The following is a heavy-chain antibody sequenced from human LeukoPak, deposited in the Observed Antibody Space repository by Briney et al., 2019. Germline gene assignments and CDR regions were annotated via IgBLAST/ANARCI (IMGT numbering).Heavy chain of an antibody. D-gene: IGHD1-1*01. CDR3: ARVTEWNDFDY. CDR2: IYYSGST. J-gene: IGHJ4*01. V-gene: IGHV4-59*01. CDR1: GGSISSYY. Sequence: SETLSLTCTVSGGSISSYYWSWIRQPPGKGLEWIGYIYYSGSTNYNPSLKSRVTISVDTSKNQFSLKPSSVTAADTAVYYCARVTEWNDFDYWGQGTLVTVSS.